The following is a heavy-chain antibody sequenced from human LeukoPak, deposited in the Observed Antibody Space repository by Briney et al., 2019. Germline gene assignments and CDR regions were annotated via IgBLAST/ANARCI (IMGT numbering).Heavy chain of an antibody. D-gene: IGHD1-26*01. J-gene: IGHJ4*02. CDR1: GFTLSSYW. CDR3: ARLIVGAIDY. CDR2: IKQDGSEK. Sequence: GGSLRLSCAASGFTLSSYWLSWVRQAPGKGLEWVANIKQDGSEKYYVDSVKGRFTISRDNAKNSLYLQMNSLRAEDTAVYYCARLIVGAIDYWGQGTLVTVSS. V-gene: IGHV3-7*01.